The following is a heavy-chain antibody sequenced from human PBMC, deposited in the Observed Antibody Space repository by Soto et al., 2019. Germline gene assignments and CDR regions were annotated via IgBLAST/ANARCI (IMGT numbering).Heavy chain of an antibody. Sequence: GESLKISCKGSGYRFTIYWIGRVRQMPGKGLEWIGLIYPGDSNTRFSPSFQGQVTISVDMSISTAYLQWSSLSVSDTAMYYCASQAYQYDTHSLGYWGQGTLVTV. CDR1: GYRFTIYW. J-gene: IGHJ4*02. V-gene: IGHV5-51*01. CDR2: IYPGDSNT. D-gene: IGHD3-22*01. CDR3: ASQAYQYDTHSLGY.